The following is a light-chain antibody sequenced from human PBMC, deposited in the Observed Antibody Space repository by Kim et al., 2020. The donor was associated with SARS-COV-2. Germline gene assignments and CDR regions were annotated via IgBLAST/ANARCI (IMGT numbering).Light chain of an antibody. Sequence: SSELTQPLSVSVALGQTAKFICGGNNIGHKYVHWYQQKPGQAPVLVMYKDSSRPSGIPERFSVSNSGSPATLTISSAQAGDEAKYYCQVWDSSTEVFGRGSKLTVL. CDR1: NIGHKY. V-gene: IGLV3-9*01. CDR2: KDS. J-gene: IGLJ3*02. CDR3: QVWDSSTEV.